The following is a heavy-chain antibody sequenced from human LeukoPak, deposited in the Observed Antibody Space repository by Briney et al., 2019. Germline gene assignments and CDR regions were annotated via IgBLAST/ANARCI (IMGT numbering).Heavy chain of an antibody. V-gene: IGHV1-46*01. Sequence: ASVKVSCKASGYTFTSYYMHWVRQTPGQGLEWMGIINPSGGSTSYAQKFQGRVTMTRDTSTSTVYMELSSLRSEDTAVYYCARDQTGPYYFDYWGQGTLVTVSS. CDR1: GYTFTSYY. D-gene: IGHD1-14*01. CDR2: INPSGGST. J-gene: IGHJ4*02. CDR3: ARDQTGPYYFDY.